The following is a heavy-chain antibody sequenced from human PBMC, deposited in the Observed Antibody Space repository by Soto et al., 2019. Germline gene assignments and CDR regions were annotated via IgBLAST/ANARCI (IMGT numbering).Heavy chain of an antibody. CDR1: GFTFSSYA. D-gene: IGHD6-13*01. V-gene: IGHV3-43*02. CDR2: ISCGGGST. J-gene: IGHJ6*02. Sequence: PGGSLRLSCAASGFTFSSYAMSWVRQAPGKGLEWVSVISCGGGSTYYADSVKGRFTISRDNSKNSLYLQMNSLRTEDTALYYCAKAGIAAAGKREGFYYYYGMDVWGQGTTVTVSS. CDR3: AKAGIAAAGKREGFYYYYGMDV.